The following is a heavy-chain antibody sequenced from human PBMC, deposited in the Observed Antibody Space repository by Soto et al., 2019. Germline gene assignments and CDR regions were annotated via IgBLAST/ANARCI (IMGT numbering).Heavy chain of an antibody. V-gene: IGHV3-48*02. D-gene: IGHD2-21*02. CDR1: GFTFSSYS. CDR2: ISSSSSTI. Sequence: EVQLVESGGGLVQPGGSLRLSCAASGFTFSSYSMNWVRQAPGKGLEWVSYISSSSSTIYYADSVKGRFTISRDNAKNSLYLQMNSLRDEDTAVYYCARGDGAYCGGDCYQVFDYWGQGTLVTVSS. J-gene: IGHJ4*02. CDR3: ARGDGAYCGGDCYQVFDY.